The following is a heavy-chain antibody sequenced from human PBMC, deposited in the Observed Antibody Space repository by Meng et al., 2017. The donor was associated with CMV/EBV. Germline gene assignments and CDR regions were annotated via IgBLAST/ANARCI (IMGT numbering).Heavy chain of an antibody. Sequence: GESLKISCAASGFIFSSYAMHWVRQAPGKGLEWVAVIPYDGSNKYYADSVKGRFTISRDNSKNTLYLQMNSRRAEDTAVYYCARGLGVELRDWFDFWGQGTMVTVSS. CDR2: IPYDGSNK. CDR3: ARGLGVELRDWFDF. CDR1: GFIFSSYA. V-gene: IGHV3-30-3*01. D-gene: IGHD1-7*01. J-gene: IGHJ5*01.